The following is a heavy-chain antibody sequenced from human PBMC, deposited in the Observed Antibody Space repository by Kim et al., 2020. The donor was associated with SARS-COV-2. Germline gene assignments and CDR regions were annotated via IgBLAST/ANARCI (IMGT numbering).Heavy chain of an antibody. V-gene: IGHV1-69*02. Sequence: KFQGRVTITADKSMSTAYMELSSLRSEDTAVYYCARSRGQGYSSGWYVDYWGQGTLVTVSS. D-gene: IGHD6-19*01. CDR3: ARSRGQGYSSGWYVDY. J-gene: IGHJ4*02.